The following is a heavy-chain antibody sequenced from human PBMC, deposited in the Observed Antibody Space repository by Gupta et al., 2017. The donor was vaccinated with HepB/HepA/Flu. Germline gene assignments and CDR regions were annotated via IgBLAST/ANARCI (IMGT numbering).Heavy chain of an antibody. V-gene: IGHV1-69*10. CDR1: GGTFTNSG. J-gene: IGHJ5*02. Sequence: QVQLLQSGAELKQPGSSVKVSCKASGGTFTNSGFSWVRQAPGQGLEWMGGIVPMFSKTTYAQKFRGRVTITADRSTSTAYMELSGLRSEDTATYYCATDWPPGDKNWFDPWGQGTLVTVSS. D-gene: IGHD3-16*01. CDR2: IVPMFSKT. CDR3: ATDWPPGDKNWFDP.